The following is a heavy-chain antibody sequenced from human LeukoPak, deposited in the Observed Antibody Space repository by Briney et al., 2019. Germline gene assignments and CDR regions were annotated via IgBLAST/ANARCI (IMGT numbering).Heavy chain of an antibody. J-gene: IGHJ3*02. CDR2: INWNGGST. V-gene: IGHV3-20*04. CDR3: ARAEYYDSSGPDAFDI. Sequence: PGGSLRLSCAASGFTFDDYGMSWVRHAPGKGLEWVSGINWNGGSTDYADSVKGRFTISRDNAKNSLYLQMNSLRAEDTALYYCARAEYYDSSGPDAFDIWGQGTMVTVSS. CDR1: GFTFDDYG. D-gene: IGHD3-22*01.